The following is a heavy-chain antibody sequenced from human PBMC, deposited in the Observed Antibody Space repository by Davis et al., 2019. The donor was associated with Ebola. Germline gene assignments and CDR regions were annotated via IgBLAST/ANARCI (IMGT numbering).Heavy chain of an antibody. Sequence: PGGSLRLSCAASGFTFSDYYMTWIRQAPGKGLEWVSYISNSGNTIYYADSVKGRFTISRDNAKNSLYLEMNSLRAEDTAVFYCARVVGPDDAFDMWGQGTRVTVS. J-gene: IGHJ3*02. CDR2: ISNSGNTI. CDR3: ARVVGPDDAFDM. V-gene: IGHV3-11*01. CDR1: GFTFSDYY.